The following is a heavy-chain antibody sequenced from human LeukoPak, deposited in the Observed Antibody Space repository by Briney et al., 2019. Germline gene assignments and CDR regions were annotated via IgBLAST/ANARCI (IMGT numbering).Heavy chain of an antibody. CDR2: IYYSGST. CDR1: GGSISRSSYY. D-gene: IGHD4-17*01. J-gene: IGHJ6*03. Sequence: SETLSLTCTVSGGSISRSSYYWGWIRQPPGKGLEWIGSIYYSGSTYYNPSLKSRVTISVDTSKNQFSLKLSSVTAADTAVYYCARMTTVTRVRGYYYYYMDVWGKGTTVTVSS. CDR3: ARMTTVTRVRGYYYYYMDV. V-gene: IGHV4-39*07.